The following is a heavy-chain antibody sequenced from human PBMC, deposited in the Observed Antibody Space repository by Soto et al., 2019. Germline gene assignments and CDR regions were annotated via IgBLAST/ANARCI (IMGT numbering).Heavy chain of an antibody. Sequence: EVQLLESGGGLVQPGGSLRLSCAASGFTFSSYAMSWVRQAPGKGLEWVSAISGSGGSTYYADSVKGRFTISRDNSKNTLYLQMNSLRAEDTAVYYCAKDRMGGHCSGGSCYPFDYWGQGTLVTVSS. CDR2: ISGSGGST. J-gene: IGHJ4*02. CDR3: AKDRMGGHCSGGSCYPFDY. V-gene: IGHV3-23*01. D-gene: IGHD2-15*01. CDR1: GFTFSSYA.